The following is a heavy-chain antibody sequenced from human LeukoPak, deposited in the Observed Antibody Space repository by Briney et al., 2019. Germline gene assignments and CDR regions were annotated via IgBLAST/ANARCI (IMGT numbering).Heavy chain of an antibody. D-gene: IGHD1-26*01. Sequence: GGSLRLSCAASGLTFSGYDMNWVRQAPGKGLEWVSSISSSSDYIYYADSVKGRFAISRDNAKNSLYLQMNSLKAEDTAIYYCAREVGTPQAFDIWGQGTMVTVSS. V-gene: IGHV3-21*01. CDR2: ISSSSDYI. J-gene: IGHJ3*02. CDR1: GLTFSGYD. CDR3: AREVGTPQAFDI.